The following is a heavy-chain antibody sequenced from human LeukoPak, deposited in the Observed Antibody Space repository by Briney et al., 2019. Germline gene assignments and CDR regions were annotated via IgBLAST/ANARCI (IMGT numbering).Heavy chain of an antibody. CDR1: GFTFSTSA. CDR2: ISSSGDKA. CDR3: AKDSSSGTYFDY. V-gene: IGHV3-23*01. J-gene: IGHJ4*02. D-gene: IGHD1-26*01. Sequence: GGSLRLSCAASGFTFSTSAMSWVRQAPGKGLEWVSGISSSGDKAYYADSVKGRFTISRDNSKNTLYLQLKSLRAEDTAVYYCAKDSSSGTYFDYWGQGTLVTVSS.